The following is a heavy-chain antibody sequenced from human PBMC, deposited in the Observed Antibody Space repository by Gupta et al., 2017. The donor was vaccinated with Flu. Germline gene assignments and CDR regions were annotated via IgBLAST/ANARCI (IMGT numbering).Heavy chain of an antibody. D-gene: IGHD4-4*01. Sequence: APGQGLEWMGRINPNSGGTNYAQKFQGRVTMTRDTSISTAYMELSRLRSDDTAVYYCARPPAVTTRSAEYFQHWGQGTLVTVSS. V-gene: IGHV1-2*06. CDR3: ARPPAVTTRSAEYFQH. CDR2: INPNSGGT. J-gene: IGHJ1*01.